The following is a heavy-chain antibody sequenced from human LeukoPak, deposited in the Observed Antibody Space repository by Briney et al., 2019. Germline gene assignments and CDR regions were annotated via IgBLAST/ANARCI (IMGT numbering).Heavy chain of an antibody. D-gene: IGHD6-19*01. V-gene: IGHV3-53*01. J-gene: IGHJ4*02. CDR3: AREAVAVAGYFDY. CDR2: IYSGGNT. Sequence: GGSLRLSCAASGFTVSSNYMSWVRQAPGKGLEWVSVIYSGGNTYYADSVKGRFTISRDNSKNTLCLQMNSLRAEDTAVYYCAREAVAVAGYFDYWGQGTLVTVSS. CDR1: GFTVSSNY.